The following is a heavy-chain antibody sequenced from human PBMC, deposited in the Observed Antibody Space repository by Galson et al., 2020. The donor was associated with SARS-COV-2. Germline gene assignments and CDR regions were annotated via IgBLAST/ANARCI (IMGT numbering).Heavy chain of an antibody. J-gene: IGHJ5*01. CDR2: INPNSGGT. CDR3: ARDIGFGEILNWFDS. D-gene: IGHD3-10*01. V-gene: IGHV1-2*06. CDR1: GYTFTGYY. Sequence: ASVKVSCKASGYTFTGYYMHWVRQAPGQGLEWMGRINPNSGGTNYAQKFQGRVTMTRDTSISTAYMELSRLRSDDTAVYYCARDIGFGEILNWFDSWGQGTLVTVSS.